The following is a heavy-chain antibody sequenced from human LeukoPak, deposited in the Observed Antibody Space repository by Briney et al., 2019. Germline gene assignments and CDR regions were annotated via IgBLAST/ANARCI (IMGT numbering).Heavy chain of an antibody. CDR3: ARADIVATTPFDY. J-gene: IGHJ4*02. D-gene: IGHD5-12*01. V-gene: IGHV1-69*04. CDR2: IIPILGIA. Sequence: SVKVSCKASGGTFSSYAISWLRQAPGQGLEWMGRIIPILGIANYAQKFQGRVTITADKSTSTAYMELSSLRSEDTAVYYCARADIVATTPFDYWGQGTLVTVSS. CDR1: GGTFSSYA.